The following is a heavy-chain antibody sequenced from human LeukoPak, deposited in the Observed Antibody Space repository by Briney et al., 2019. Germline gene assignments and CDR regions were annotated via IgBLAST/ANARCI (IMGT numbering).Heavy chain of an antibody. Sequence: SGGSLRLSCAASGFTFSTYWMHWVRQAPGTGLVWVSLINSDRSSTNYADSVKGRFTISRDNSKNTLYLQMNSLRADDTAVYYCARSLNPYCTGGNCYSVGGYWGQGTLVTVSS. CDR1: GFTFSTYW. CDR3: ARSLNPYCTGGNCYSVGGY. CDR2: INSDRSST. V-gene: IGHV3-74*01. D-gene: IGHD2-15*01. J-gene: IGHJ4*02.